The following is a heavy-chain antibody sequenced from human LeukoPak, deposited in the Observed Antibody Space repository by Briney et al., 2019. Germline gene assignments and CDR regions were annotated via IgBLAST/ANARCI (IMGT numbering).Heavy chain of an antibody. D-gene: IGHD3-10*01. CDR3: AREGGRGSPGSRYYYGIDV. CDR2: INTNTGNP. V-gene: IGHV7-4-1*02. CDR1: GYTFTSFA. Sequence: GASVKVSCKASGYTFTSFALNWVRQAPGQGLEWMGWINTNTGNPTYAQGFTGRFVFSLDTSVSTAYLQISSLKAEDTAVYYCAREGGRGSPGSRYYYGIDVWGQGTTVTVSS. J-gene: IGHJ6*02.